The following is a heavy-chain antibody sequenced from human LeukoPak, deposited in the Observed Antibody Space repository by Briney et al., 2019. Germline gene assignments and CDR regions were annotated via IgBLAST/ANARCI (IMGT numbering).Heavy chain of an antibody. CDR3: ARDRAANQDWVEFDP. CDR1: GFRVRDYY. J-gene: IGHJ5*02. V-gene: IGHV3-66*03. Sequence: GGSLRLSCAVSGFRVRDYYMSWVRQAPGKGLEWVGLIRDSGEAFYADFARGRFAISRDESENTLYLQMNSLRVEDTAVYFCARDRAANQDWVEFDPWGQGTPVIVSS. CDR2: IRDSGEA. D-gene: IGHD3/OR15-3a*01.